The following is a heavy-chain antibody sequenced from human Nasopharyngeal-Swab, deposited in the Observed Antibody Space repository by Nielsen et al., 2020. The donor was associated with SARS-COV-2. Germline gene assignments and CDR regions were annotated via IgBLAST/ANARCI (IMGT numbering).Heavy chain of an antibody. D-gene: IGHD6-19*01. CDR2: INHSGST. J-gene: IGHJ5*02. CDR3: ARAKQWLVLRWFDP. V-gene: IGHV4-34*01. CDR1: DGSFSGYY. Sequence: SETLSLTCAVYDGSFSGYYWSWIRQPPGKGLEWIGEINHSGSTNYNPSLKSRVTISVDTSKNQFSLKLSSVTAADTAVYYCARAKQWLVLRWFDPWGQGTLVTVSS.